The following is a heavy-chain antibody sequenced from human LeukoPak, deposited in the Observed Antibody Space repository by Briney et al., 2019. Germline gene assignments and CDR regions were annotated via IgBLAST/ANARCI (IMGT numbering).Heavy chain of an antibody. Sequence: ASVKVSCKASGYTFTSYYMHWVRQAPGQGLEWMGIINPSGGSTSYAQKFQGRVTMTRDTSTSTVYMELSSLRSEDTAVYYCARDYPPDCSGGSCYSDYWGQGTLVTVSS. V-gene: IGHV1-46*01. CDR3: ARDYPPDCSGGSCYSDY. CDR2: INPSGGST. CDR1: GYTFTSYY. J-gene: IGHJ4*02. D-gene: IGHD2-15*01.